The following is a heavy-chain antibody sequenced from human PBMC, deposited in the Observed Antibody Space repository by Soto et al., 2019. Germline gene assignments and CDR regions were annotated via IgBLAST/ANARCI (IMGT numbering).Heavy chain of an antibody. CDR2: INPNSGGT. J-gene: IGHJ5*02. CDR3: ASRRDGYGHWFDP. Sequence: ASVKVSCKASGYTFTGYYMHWVRQAPGQGLEWMGWINPNSGGTNYAQKFQGRVTMTRDTSISTAYMELSRLRSDDTAVYYCASRRDGYGHWFDPWGQGTLVTVSS. CDR1: GYTFTGYY. D-gene: IGHD5-12*01. V-gene: IGHV1-2*02.